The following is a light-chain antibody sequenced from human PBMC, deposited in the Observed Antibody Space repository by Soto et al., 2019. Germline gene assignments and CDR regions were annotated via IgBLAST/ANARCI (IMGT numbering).Light chain of an antibody. CDR1: QSLTRNY. V-gene: IGKV3-20*01. Sequence: DIVLTQFRGTLSLSPGDTATLSCRASQSLTRNYLAWYQQNVGQAPRLLIYGANTRAAGIPDRFSGSGSGTHFTLTISRLEPEDFAVYYCQQYTKAPLPVGGGTKVDIK. J-gene: IGKJ4*01. CDR2: GAN. CDR3: QQYTKAPLP.